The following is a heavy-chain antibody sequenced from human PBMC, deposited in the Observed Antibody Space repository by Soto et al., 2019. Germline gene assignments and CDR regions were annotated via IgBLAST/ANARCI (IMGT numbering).Heavy chain of an antibody. Sequence: GASVKVSCKASGYTFTGYYMHWVRQAPGQGLEWMGWINPNSGGTNYAQKFQGRVTMTRDTSISTAYMELSRLRSDDTAVYYCARGGIAARPTLYGMDVWGQGTKVTVSS. D-gene: IGHD6-6*01. CDR2: INPNSGGT. J-gene: IGHJ6*02. CDR1: GYTFTGYY. V-gene: IGHV1-2*02. CDR3: ARGGIAARPTLYGMDV.